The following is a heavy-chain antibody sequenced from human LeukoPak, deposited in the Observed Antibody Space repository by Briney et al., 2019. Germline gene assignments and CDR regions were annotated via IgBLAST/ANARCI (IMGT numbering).Heavy chain of an antibody. J-gene: IGHJ5*02. D-gene: IGHD6-13*01. CDR1: GFTFSAYD. CDR3: AKHSSSWYKVGWFDP. V-gene: IGHV3-23*01. Sequence: PGGSLRLSCVGSGFTFSAYDMQWVRQAPGKGLEWVSGTSRSSGAHYTDSVKGRFTISRDNSKNTLYLQMNSLRAEDTAVYYCAKHSSSWYKVGWFDPWGQGTLVTVSS. CDR2: TSRSSGA.